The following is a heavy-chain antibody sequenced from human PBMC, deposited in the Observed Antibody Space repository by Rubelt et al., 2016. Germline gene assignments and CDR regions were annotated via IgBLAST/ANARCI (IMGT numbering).Heavy chain of an antibody. V-gene: IGHV4-4*02. CDR2: IYHSGST. D-gene: IGHD1-14*01. Sequence: HVQLQESGPGLVKPSGTLSLTCAVSGGSISSSNWWSWVRQPPGKGLEWIAEIYHSGSTNYNPSLKSRVTMSVDTSKNQFSLDLYSVTATDTAFYSCARRRTTLGGDFYFYSWGQGLLVTVSS. J-gene: IGHJ4*02. CDR3: ARRRTTLGGDFYFYS. CDR1: GGSISSSNW.